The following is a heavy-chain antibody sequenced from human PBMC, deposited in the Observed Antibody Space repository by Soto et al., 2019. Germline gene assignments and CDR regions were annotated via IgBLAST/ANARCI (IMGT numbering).Heavy chain of an antibody. CDR2: INAGNGNT. CDR3: ARKGLVSSSSYFDY. V-gene: IGHV1-3*01. J-gene: IGHJ4*02. CDR1: GYTFTSYA. Sequence: QVQLVQSGAEVKKPGASVKVSCKASGYTFTSYAMHWVRQAPGQRLEWMGWINAGNGNTKYSQKFQVRVTITRDTSASTAYMELSSLRSEDTAVYYCARKGLVSSSSYFDYWFQGTLVTVSS. D-gene: IGHD6-6*01.